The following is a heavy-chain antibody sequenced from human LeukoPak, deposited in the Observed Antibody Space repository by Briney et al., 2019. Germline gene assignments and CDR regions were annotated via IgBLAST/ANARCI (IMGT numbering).Heavy chain of an antibody. CDR3: ACAYYDFWSGYFSPDS. J-gene: IGHJ4*02. CDR1: GFSFVDYW. Sequence: PGGSLRLSCAATGFSFVDYWMSWVRQAPGKGLEWVANIKQDGSEKYYVDSVKGRFTISRDNSKNTLYLQMNSLRAEDTAMYYCACAYYDFWSGYFSPDSWGQGTLVTVSS. V-gene: IGHV3-7*02. CDR2: IKQDGSEK. D-gene: IGHD3-3*01.